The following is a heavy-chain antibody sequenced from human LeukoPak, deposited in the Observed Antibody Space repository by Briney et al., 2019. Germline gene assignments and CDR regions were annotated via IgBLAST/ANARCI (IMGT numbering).Heavy chain of an antibody. CDR2: ISTSGNT. V-gene: IGHV4-61*02. D-gene: IGHD7-27*01. J-gene: IGHJ3*02. Sequence: SETLSLTCTVSGDSISRGNNYWTWIRQPPGKGLEWIGRISTSGNTNYNPSLKSQVTISRHTSKNQFSLNLNFVTAADTAIYYCARDRAGDSFDIWGQGTLVTVSS. CDR1: GDSISRGNNY. CDR3: ARDRAGDSFDI.